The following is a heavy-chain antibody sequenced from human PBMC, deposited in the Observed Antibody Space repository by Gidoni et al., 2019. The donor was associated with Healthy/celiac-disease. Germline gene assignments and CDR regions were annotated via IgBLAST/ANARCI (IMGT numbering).Heavy chain of an antibody. D-gene: IGHD3-10*01. V-gene: IGHV4-34*01. CDR1: CECFRRYY. CDR2: INHSGST. J-gene: IGHJ6*02. Sequence: QVQLQQWCAGLSMTSETPSLTCRVCCECFRRYYWRWIRLHPGKGLEWSVEINHSGSTNYNPPLKRRVTISVDTSKNKFSLKLSSVTAADTAVYYCASIRAVRFGYYYGMDVWGQGTTVTVSS. CDR3: ASIRAVRFGYYYGMDV.